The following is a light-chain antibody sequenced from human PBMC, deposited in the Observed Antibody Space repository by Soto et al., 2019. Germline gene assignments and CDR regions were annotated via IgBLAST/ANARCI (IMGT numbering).Light chain of an antibody. CDR1: QSISSY. Sequence: LSASVGYRVSITYRASQSISSYLNWYQQKPGKAPKLLIYAASSLQSGVPSRFSGSGSGTDFTLTISSLQPEDFATYYCQQSYSTPLFGPGTKVDIK. CDR2: AAS. J-gene: IGKJ3*01. V-gene: IGKV1-39*01. CDR3: QQSYSTPL.